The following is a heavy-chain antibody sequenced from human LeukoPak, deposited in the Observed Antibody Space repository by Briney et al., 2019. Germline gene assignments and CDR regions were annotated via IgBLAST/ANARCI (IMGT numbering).Heavy chain of an antibody. CDR1: GYTFTGYY. Sequence: ASVKVSCKASGYTFTGYYMHWVRQAPGQGLEWMGWISAYNGNTNYAQKLQGRVTMTTDTSTSTAYMELRSLRSDDTAVYYCARDRAEYYYDSSGFDYWGQGTLVTVSS. V-gene: IGHV1-18*04. D-gene: IGHD3-22*01. J-gene: IGHJ4*02. CDR2: ISAYNGNT. CDR3: ARDRAEYYYDSSGFDY.